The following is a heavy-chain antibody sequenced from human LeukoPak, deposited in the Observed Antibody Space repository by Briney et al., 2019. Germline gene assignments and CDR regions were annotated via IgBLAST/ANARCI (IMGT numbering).Heavy chain of an antibody. Sequence: ASVQVSCQSSGYTFTRYGISWVRQAPGQGLEWMGWISAYNGNTNYAQKLQGRVTMTTDTYTSTAYMELRSLSSDDTAVCYCARTHSSSQPPFDYWGQGTLVTVSS. V-gene: IGHV1-18*01. CDR1: GYTFTRYG. J-gene: IGHJ4*02. D-gene: IGHD6-6*01. CDR3: ARTHSSSQPPFDY. CDR2: ISAYNGNT.